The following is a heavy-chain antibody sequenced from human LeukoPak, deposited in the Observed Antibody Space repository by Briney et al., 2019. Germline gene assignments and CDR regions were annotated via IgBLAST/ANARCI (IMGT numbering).Heavy chain of an antibody. J-gene: IGHJ4*02. D-gene: IGHD3-22*01. Sequence: SETLSLTCTVSGASLSSYYWSWIRQPPGKGLEWIGDMHYSGSTNYNPSLKSRVTISVDTSKNQFSLKLSSVTAADTAVYYCARFYDRSGPHFDYWGQGTLVTVSS. CDR3: ARFYDRSGPHFDY. CDR1: GASLSSYY. CDR2: MHYSGST. V-gene: IGHV4-59*01.